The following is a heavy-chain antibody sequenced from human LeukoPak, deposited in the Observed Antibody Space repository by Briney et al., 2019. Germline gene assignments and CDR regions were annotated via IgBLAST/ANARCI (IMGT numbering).Heavy chain of an antibody. CDR2: ITAGGGRT. CDR3: AKEPAYCGGDCFSLLDY. Sequence: GGSLRLSCAVSGFTVSSNYMSWVRQAPGKGLEWVSLITAGGGRTFYAGSVKGRFTISRDNSKSTLYLQMNSLRPEDTAVYYCAKEPAYCGGDCFSLLDYWGQGSLVTVSS. CDR1: GFTVSSNY. D-gene: IGHD2-21*02. V-gene: IGHV3-23*01. J-gene: IGHJ4*02.